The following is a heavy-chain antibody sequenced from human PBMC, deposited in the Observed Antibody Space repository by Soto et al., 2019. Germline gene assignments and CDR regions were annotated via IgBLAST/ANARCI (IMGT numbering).Heavy chain of an antibody. Sequence: QVQLQESGPGLVKPSETLSLTCTVSGGSVSSGSYYWSWIRQPPGKGLEWIGYIYYNGRTNYNPSLKSRVTLSADTSKNHVSLKLNSVTAADTAVYSCARGVAYCSGDCSPHYLDYWGHGTLVTFSS. J-gene: IGHJ4*01. D-gene: IGHD2-21*02. CDR3: ARGVAYCSGDCSPHYLDY. CDR2: IYYNGRT. CDR1: GGSVSSGSYY. V-gene: IGHV4-61*03.